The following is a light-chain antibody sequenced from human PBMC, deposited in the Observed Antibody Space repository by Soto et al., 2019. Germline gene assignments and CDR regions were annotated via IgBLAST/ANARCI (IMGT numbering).Light chain of an antibody. Sequence: QSVLTQPASVSGSPGQWITISCAGTNSDVGNYNLVSWYQHLPGKAPLLIIYAVSKRPSGISDRFSGSKSGSTASLTISGLQPEDEADYHCCSYAGNTTFKFGGGTKLTVL. J-gene: IGLJ2*01. CDR3: CSYAGNTTFK. V-gene: IGLV2-23*02. CDR1: NSDVGNYNL. CDR2: AVS.